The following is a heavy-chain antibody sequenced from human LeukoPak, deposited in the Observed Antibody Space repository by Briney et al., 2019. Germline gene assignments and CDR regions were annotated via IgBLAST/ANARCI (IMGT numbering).Heavy chain of an antibody. Sequence: GGSLRLSCAASGFTFSSYAMSWVPQAPGKGLEWVSSISSSSSYIYYADSVKGRFTISRDNAKNSLYLQMNSLRAEDTAVYYCASVVTTGYWGQGTLVTVSS. J-gene: IGHJ4*02. CDR2: ISSSSSYI. V-gene: IGHV3-21*01. CDR3: ASVVTTGY. D-gene: IGHD2-21*02. CDR1: GFTFSSYA.